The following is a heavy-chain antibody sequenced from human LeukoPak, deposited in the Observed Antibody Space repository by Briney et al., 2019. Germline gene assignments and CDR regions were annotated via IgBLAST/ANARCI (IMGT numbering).Heavy chain of an antibody. CDR1: GDSVSSNSAA. V-gene: IGHV6-1*01. J-gene: IGHJ3*02. D-gene: IGHD3-10*01. CDR3: ARADFYYGSGSYFQRGAFDI. CDR2: TYYRSKWYN. Sequence: SQTLSLTCAISGDSVSSNSAAWNWIRQSPSRGLEWLGRTYYRSKWYNDYAVSVKSRITINPDTSKNQFSLQLNSVTPEHTAVYYCARADFYYGSGSYFQRGAFDIWGQGTMVTVSS.